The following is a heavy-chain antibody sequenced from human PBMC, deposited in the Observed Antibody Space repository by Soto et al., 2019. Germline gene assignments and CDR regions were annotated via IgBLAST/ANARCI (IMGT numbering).Heavy chain of an antibody. D-gene: IGHD6-13*01. CDR2: IYYSGST. V-gene: IGHV4-30-4*01. J-gene: IGHJ4*02. CDR1: GGSIRSGDYY. CDR3: ASRHSSPYFDY. Sequence: SETLSLTCTVSGGSIRSGDYYWSWLRQPPGKGLEWIGSIYYSGSTYYNPSLKSRVTISVDTSKNQFSLKLNSVTAADTAVYYCASRHSSPYFDYWGQGTLVTVSS.